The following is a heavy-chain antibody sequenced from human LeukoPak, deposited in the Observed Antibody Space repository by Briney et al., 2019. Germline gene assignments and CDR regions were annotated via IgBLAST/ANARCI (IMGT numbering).Heavy chain of an antibody. J-gene: IGHJ6*02. V-gene: IGHV4-31*03. Sequence: SETLSLTCTVSGXSITSGGYYWTWIRQHPGKGLEWIGYIYNSGSTYYTPSLKTRVTISVDTSKNQFSLKLTSVTAADTAVYYCARGGGYDSLDVWGQGTTVTVSS. D-gene: IGHD5-12*01. CDR2: IYNSGST. CDR1: GXSITSGGYY. CDR3: ARGGGYDSLDV.